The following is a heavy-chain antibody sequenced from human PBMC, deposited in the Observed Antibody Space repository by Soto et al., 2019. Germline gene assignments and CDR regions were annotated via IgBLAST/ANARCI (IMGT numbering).Heavy chain of an antibody. Sequence: GGSLRLSCAASGFTFSSYWMSWVRQAPGKGLEWVANIKQDGSEKYYVDSVKGRFTISRDNAKNPLYLQMNSLRAEDTAVYYCARVAGDYVTYFDYWGQGTLVTVSS. CDR1: GFTFSSYW. CDR3: ARVAGDYVTYFDY. V-gene: IGHV3-7*02. J-gene: IGHJ4*02. CDR2: IKQDGSEK. D-gene: IGHD4-17*01.